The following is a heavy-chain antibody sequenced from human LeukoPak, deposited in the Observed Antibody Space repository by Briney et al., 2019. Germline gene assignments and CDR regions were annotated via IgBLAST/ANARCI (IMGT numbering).Heavy chain of an antibody. Sequence: SETLSLTCTVSGGSISSGGYYWSWIRQHPGKGLEWIGYIYYSGSTYYNPSLKCRVTISVDTSKNQFSLKLSSVTAADTAVYYCARDRRDGYTTFFDYWGQGTLVTVSS. CDR1: GGSISSGGYY. CDR3: ARDRRDGYTTFFDY. CDR2: IYYSGST. J-gene: IGHJ4*02. V-gene: IGHV4-31*03. D-gene: IGHD5-24*01.